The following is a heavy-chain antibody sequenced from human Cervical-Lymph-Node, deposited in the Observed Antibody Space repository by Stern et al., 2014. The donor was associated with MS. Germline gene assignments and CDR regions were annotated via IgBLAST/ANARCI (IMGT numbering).Heavy chain of an antibody. CDR3: ARQPDYDILTGPNWFDP. J-gene: IGHJ5*02. V-gene: IGHV1-69*01. D-gene: IGHD3-9*01. CDR1: GGTFSSYA. Sequence: VQLVESGAEVKKPGSSVKVSCKASGGTFSSYAISWVRQAPGQGLEWMGGIIPIFGTANYAQKFQGRVTITADESPSTAYMELSSLRSEDTAVYYCARQPDYDILTGPNWFDPWGQGTLVTVSS. CDR2: IIPIFGTA.